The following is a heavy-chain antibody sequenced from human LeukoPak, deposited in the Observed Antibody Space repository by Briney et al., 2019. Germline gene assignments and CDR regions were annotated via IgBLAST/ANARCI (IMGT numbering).Heavy chain of an antibody. Sequence: GGSLRLSCAASGFTFSNYAMSWVRQAPGKGLDWVSAISGRGGSTYYADSVKGRFTISRDNSKNTLYLQMNSLRAEDTAVYYCAKDSLSADYDFWSGLTSYYYGMDVWVQGTTVTVSS. CDR1: GFTFSNYA. CDR3: AKDSLSADYDFWSGLTSYYYGMDV. CDR2: ISGRGGST. J-gene: IGHJ6*02. V-gene: IGHV3-23*01. D-gene: IGHD3-3*01.